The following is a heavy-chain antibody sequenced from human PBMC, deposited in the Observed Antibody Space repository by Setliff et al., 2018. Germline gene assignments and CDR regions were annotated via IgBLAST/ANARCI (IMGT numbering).Heavy chain of an antibody. CDR1: GFTFSSYG. D-gene: IGHD3-10*01. Sequence: PGGSLRLSCAASGFTFSSYGMHWVRQXPGXXXXXXXXXXXXXXXXXXXXXXXGRXXXSRDNAKNSLYLQMNSLRAEDTAVYYCARDHVYGSQYYYYYYGMDVWGQGTTVNAP. CDR3: ARDHVYGSQYYYYYYGMDV. J-gene: IGHJ6*02. CDR2: XXXXXXXX. V-gene: IGHV3-48*04.